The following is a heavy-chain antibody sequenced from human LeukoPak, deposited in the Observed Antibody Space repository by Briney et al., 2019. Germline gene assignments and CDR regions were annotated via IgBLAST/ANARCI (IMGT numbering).Heavy chain of an antibody. CDR1: GGSISSSSYY. J-gene: IGHJ4*02. V-gene: IGHV4-39*01. D-gene: IGHD3-22*01. CDR2: IYYSGST. Sequence: SETLSLTCTVSGGSISSSSYYWGWIRQSPGKGLEWIGSIYYSGSTYYNPSLKSRVTISVDTSKNQFSLKLSSVTAADTAVYYCARQGYYDSSGYPVDYWGQGTLVTVSS. CDR3: ARQGYYDSSGYPVDY.